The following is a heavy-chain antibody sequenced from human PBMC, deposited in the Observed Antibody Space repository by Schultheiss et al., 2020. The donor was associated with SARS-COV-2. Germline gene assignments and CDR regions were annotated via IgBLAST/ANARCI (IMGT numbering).Heavy chain of an antibody. CDR3: ARKSGSYRNDAFDI. J-gene: IGHJ3*02. CDR1: GGSISSGGYS. CDR2: IYYSGST. D-gene: IGHD1-26*01. Sequence: SETLSLTCTVSGGSISSGGYSWSWIRQPPGKGLEWIGYIYYSGSTNYNPSLKSRVTISVDTSKNQFSLKLSSVTAADTAVYYCARKSGSYRNDAFDIWGQGTTVTVSS. V-gene: IGHV4-61*08.